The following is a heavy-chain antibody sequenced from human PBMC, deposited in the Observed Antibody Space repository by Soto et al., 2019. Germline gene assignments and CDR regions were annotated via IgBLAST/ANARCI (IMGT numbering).Heavy chain of an antibody. CDR2: ISYDGSHK. V-gene: IGHV3-30*18. CDR1: RFGFSSYA. J-gene: IGHJ5*02. Sequence: PGGSLRLSCQTSRFGFSSYAMHWVRQAPGKGLQWVGVISYDGSHKFYGESVKGRFTISRDNSKNTLYLQMPSLTTEDTGIYYCAKVAGVATGGTVGGLDPWGQGTLVTVS. CDR3: AKVAGVATGGTVGGLDP. D-gene: IGHD6-13*01.